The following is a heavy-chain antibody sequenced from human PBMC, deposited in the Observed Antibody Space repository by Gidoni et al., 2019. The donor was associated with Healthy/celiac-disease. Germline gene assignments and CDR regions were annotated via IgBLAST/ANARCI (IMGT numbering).Heavy chain of an antibody. CDR3: ARDRPEYSGYWTTPY. D-gene: IGHD6-6*01. CDR1: GFTFSSYS. Sequence: EVQLVESGGGLVKPGGSLRLSCAVSGFTFSSYSMNWVRQASGKGLEWVSAISSSSSYIDYADSVKGRFTISRDNAKNSLYLQMNSLRAEDTAVYYCARDRPEYSGYWTTPYCGQGTLVTVSS. V-gene: IGHV3-21*01. CDR2: ISSSSSYI. J-gene: IGHJ4*02.